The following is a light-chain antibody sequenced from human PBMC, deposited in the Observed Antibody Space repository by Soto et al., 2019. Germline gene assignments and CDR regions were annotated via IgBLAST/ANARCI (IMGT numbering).Light chain of an antibody. Sequence: QSALTQPASVSGSPGQSITISCTGTSSDVGGYNYVSWYQQHPGTAPKLMIYDVSNRPSGVSNRFSGSKSGNTASLTISGLQAEDEADYYCSSYSTSSIVVFGGGTKLTVL. J-gene: IGLJ3*02. V-gene: IGLV2-14*01. CDR3: SSYSTSSIVV. CDR2: DVS. CDR1: SSDVGGYNY.